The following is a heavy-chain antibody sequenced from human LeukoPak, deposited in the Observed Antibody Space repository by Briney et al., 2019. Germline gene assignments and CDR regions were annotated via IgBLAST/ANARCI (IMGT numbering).Heavy chain of an antibody. CDR3: ARVEAAAGPLNSFWFDP. V-gene: IGHV4-30-4*01. CDR1: GGSISSGDYY. D-gene: IGHD6-13*01. J-gene: IGHJ5*02. CDR2: IYYSGST. Sequence: SETLSLTCTVSGGSISSGDYYWSWIRQPPGKGLEWIGYIYYSGSTYYNPSLKSRVTISVDTSKNQFSLKLSSVTAEDTAVYYCARVEAAAGPLNSFWFDPWGQGTLVTVSS.